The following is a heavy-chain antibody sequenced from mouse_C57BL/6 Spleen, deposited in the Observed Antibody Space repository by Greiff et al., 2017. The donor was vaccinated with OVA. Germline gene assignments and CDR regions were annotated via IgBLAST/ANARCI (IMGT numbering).Heavy chain of an antibody. J-gene: IGHJ1*03. Sequence: ESGPGILQPSQTLSLPCSFFGFSLSTIGMGVGWIRQPSGKGLEWLAHIWWDDVKNYNPALKSRLTISKDTSKNQVFLKSANVDTADTATYDDTRVGESDGSSPGGYFDVWGTGTTVTVSS. CDR2: IWWDDVK. CDR1: GFSLSTIGMG. CDR3: TRVGESDGSSPGGYFDV. D-gene: IGHD1-1*01. V-gene: IGHV8-8*01.